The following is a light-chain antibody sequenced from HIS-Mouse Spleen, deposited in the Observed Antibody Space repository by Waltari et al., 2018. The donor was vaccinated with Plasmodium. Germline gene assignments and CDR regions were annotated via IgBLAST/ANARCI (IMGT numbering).Light chain of an antibody. V-gene: IGLV1-44*01. CDR1: SSNIGTNT. Sequence: QSVLTQPPSASGTPGQRVTISCSGSSSNIGTNTVNWYQKLPGTAPKLLISSNNQRPSGVPDRFSGSKSCTSASLAISGLQSEDEADYYCAAWDDSLNGVVFGGGTKLTVL. CDR3: AAWDDSLNGVV. J-gene: IGLJ2*01. CDR2: SNN.